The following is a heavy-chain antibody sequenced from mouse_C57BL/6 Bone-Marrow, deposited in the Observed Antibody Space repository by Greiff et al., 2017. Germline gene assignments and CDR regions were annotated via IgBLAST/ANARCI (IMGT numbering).Heavy chain of an antibody. CDR1: GYTFTDYY. J-gene: IGHJ2*01. Sequence: VQLQQSRPELVKPGASVKISCKASGYTFTDYYMNWVKQSHGKSLEWIGDINPNNGGTSYNQKFKGKATLTVDKSSSTAYMELRSLTSEDSAVYYCARPVVAYYFDYWGQGTTLTVSS. V-gene: IGHV1-26*01. D-gene: IGHD1-1*01. CDR2: INPNNGGT. CDR3: ARPVVAYYFDY.